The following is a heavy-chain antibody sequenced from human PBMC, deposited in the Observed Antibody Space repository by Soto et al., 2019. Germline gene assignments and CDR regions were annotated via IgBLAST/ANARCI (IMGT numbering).Heavy chain of an antibody. D-gene: IGHD2-21*02. J-gene: IGHJ4*02. CDR3: ASDRGVTHLDN. Sequence: QVQLVESGGGVVQPGRSLRLSCAASGFTFSSYGFNWVRQAPGKGLEWVAVIWYDGSNKYYADSVKGRFTISKDNSKNTLYLQMNSLSAEDTAVYYCASDRGVTHLDNWGQGTLVTVSS. CDR2: IWYDGSNK. V-gene: IGHV3-33*01. CDR1: GFTFSSYG.